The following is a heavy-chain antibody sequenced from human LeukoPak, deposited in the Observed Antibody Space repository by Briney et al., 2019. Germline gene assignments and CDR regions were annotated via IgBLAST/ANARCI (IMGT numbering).Heavy chain of an antibody. D-gene: IGHD3-10*01. CDR1: GFTFSSYA. Sequence: PGGSLRLSCAASGFTFSSYAMSWVRQAPGKGLEWVSGISGSAMSTYYADSVKGRFTISRDNSKNTLYLQMNSLRVEDTAVYYCAKDQMGITMVREARDYFDYWGQGSLVTVSS. CDR2: ISGSAMST. V-gene: IGHV3-23*01. CDR3: AKDQMGITMVREARDYFDY. J-gene: IGHJ4*02.